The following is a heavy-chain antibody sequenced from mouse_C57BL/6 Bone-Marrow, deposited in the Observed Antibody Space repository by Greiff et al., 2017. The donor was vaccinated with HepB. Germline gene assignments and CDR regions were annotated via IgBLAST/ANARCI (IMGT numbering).Heavy chain of an antibody. V-gene: IGHV1-26*01. CDR1: GYTFTDYY. CDR3: ARDSSGYGLYAMDY. CDR2: INPNNGGT. D-gene: IGHD3-2*02. Sequence: EVQLQQSGPELVKPGASVKISCTASGYTFTDYYMNWVKQSHGKSLEWIGDINPNNGGTSYSQKFKGKTTLTVDKSSSTAYMELRSLTSEDSAFYYCARDSSGYGLYAMDYWGQGTSVTVSS. J-gene: IGHJ4*01.